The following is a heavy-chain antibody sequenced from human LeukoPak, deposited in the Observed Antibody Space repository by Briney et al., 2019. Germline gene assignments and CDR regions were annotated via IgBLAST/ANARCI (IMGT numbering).Heavy chain of an antibody. J-gene: IGHJ4*02. V-gene: IGHV3-7*01. CDR1: GFTFSTSY. Sequence: GGSLRLSCAASGFTFSTSYMSWVRQSPGQGLEWVAIIKPDGTGEAHADSVKGRFTISRDNARNSLHLQMNSLRVEDTSLYYCARMAFAYSFDSWGQGTLVTVSS. D-gene: IGHD5-24*01. CDR2: IKPDGTGE. CDR3: ARMAFAYSFDS.